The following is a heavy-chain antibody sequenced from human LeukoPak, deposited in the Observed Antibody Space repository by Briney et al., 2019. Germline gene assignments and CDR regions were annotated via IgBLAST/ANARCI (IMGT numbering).Heavy chain of an antibody. CDR3: ARARNLIAVAGRAFDI. J-gene: IGHJ3*02. D-gene: IGHD6-19*01. V-gene: IGHV3-30*02. CDR1: GFTFSSYG. CDR2: IRYDGSNK. Sequence: GGSLRLSCAASGFTFSSYGMHWVRQAPGKGLEWVAFIRYDGSNKYYADSVKGRFTISRDNSKNTLYLQMNSLRAEDTAVYYCARARNLIAVAGRAFDIWGQGTMVTVSS.